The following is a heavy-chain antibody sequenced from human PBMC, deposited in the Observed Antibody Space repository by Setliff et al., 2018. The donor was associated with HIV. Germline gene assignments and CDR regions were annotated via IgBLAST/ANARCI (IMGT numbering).Heavy chain of an antibody. Sequence: SSVKVSCKASGDTNPSDAISWVRQAPGQGLEWMGWISGYNGNTKYAQNMQGRVTMTTDTSTTTAYMELRSLRSDDTAVYYCATITVAGTGAFDIWGQGTMVTVSS. CDR3: ATITVAGTGAFDI. CDR1: GDTNPSDA. J-gene: IGHJ3*02. CDR2: ISGYNGNT. D-gene: IGHD6-19*01. V-gene: IGHV1-18*01.